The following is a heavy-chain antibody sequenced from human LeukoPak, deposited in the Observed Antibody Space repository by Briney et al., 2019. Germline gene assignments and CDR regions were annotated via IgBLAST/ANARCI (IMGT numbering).Heavy chain of an antibody. D-gene: IGHD4-17*01. J-gene: IGHJ6*02. Sequence: LSLTCTVSGGSISSGGYYWSWIRQHPGKGLEWIGYIYYSGSTYYNPSLKSRVTISVDTSKNQFSLKLSSVTAADTAVYYCARAQAGDYGDPEYYYYGMDVWGQGPRSPSP. CDR3: ARAQAGDYGDPEYYYYGMDV. V-gene: IGHV4-31*03. CDR2: IYYSGST. CDR1: GGSISSGGYY.